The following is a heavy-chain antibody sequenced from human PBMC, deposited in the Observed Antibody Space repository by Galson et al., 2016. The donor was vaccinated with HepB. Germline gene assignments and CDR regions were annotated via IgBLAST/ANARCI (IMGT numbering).Heavy chain of an antibody. V-gene: IGHV3-9*01. J-gene: IGHJ3*02. Sequence: SLRLSCAASGLTFDEYAMHWVRQAPGKGLEWVSGISWNSARTGYADSVKGRFTISRDHSKSTLYLQMNSLRVEDTAVYFCAKPPSGEDDAFHIWGQGTLVTVSS. D-gene: IGHD3-10*01. CDR1: GLTFDEYA. CDR3: AKPPSGEDDAFHI. CDR2: ISWNSART.